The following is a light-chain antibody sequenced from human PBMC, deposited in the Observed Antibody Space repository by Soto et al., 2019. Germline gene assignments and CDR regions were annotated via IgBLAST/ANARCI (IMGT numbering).Light chain of an antibody. CDR2: EVS. V-gene: IGLV2-14*03. Sequence: QSALTQPASVSGSPGQSITISCTGTSSDVGGYNYVSWFQQHPGKAPKLKIYEVSNRPSGVSNRFSGSKSGYTASLTISELQAEDEADYYCTSFTSSSTWVFGRGTK. CDR3: TSFTSSSTWV. CDR1: SSDVGGYNY. J-gene: IGLJ3*02.